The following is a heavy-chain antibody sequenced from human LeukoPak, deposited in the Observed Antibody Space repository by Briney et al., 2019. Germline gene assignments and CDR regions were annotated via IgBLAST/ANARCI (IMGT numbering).Heavy chain of an antibody. CDR1: GYTFTSYD. V-gene: IGHV1-8*01. CDR2: MNPNSGNT. J-gene: IGHJ6*04. Sequence: ASVKVSFKASGYTFTSYDINWVRQATGQGREWMGWMNPNSGNTGYAQKFQGRVTMTGNTSISTAYMELSSLRSEDTAAYYCARGILWFGDDVWGKGTTVTISS. D-gene: IGHD3-10*01. CDR3: ARGILWFGDDV.